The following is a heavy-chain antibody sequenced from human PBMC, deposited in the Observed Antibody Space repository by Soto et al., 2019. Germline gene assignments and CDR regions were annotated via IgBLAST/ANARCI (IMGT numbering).Heavy chain of an antibody. CDR2: IIPIFGTA. J-gene: IGHJ2*01. D-gene: IGHD2-21*02. CDR3: ARGTMVVVTAILAHRYFDL. CDR1: GGTFSSYA. Sequence: QVQLVQSGAEVKKPGSSVKVSCKASGGTFSSYAISWVRQAPGQGLEWMGGIIPIFGTANYAQKFQGRVTITADESTSTAYMELSSLRSEDTAVYYCARGTMVVVTAILAHRYFDLWGRGTLVTVSS. V-gene: IGHV1-69*12.